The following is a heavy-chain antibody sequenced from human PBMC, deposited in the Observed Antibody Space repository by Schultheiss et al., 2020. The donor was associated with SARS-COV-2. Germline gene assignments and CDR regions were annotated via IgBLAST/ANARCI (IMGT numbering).Heavy chain of an antibody. D-gene: IGHD3-10*01. Sequence: SETLSLTCAVYGGSFSGYYWSWIRQPPGKGLEWIGEINHSGSTNYNPSLKSRVTISVDTSKNQFSLKLSSVTAADTAVYYCASQSMVRGVTQFDYWGQGTLVTVSS. J-gene: IGHJ4*02. CDR1: GGSFSGYY. CDR3: ASQSMVRGVTQFDY. V-gene: IGHV4-34*01. CDR2: INHSGST.